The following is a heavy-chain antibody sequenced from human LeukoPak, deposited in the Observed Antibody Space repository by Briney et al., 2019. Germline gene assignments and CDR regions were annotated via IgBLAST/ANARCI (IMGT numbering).Heavy chain of an antibody. CDR1: GFTFSDYY. CDR2: ISSSGSTI. CDR3: AKVPSLYSSGWYYNWFDH. Sequence: GGSLRLSCAASGFTFSDYYMSWIRQAPGKGLEWVSYISSSGSTIYYADSVKGRFTISRDNSKNTLYLQMNSLRTEDTAVYYCAKVPSLYSSGWYYNWFDHWGQGTLVTVSS. J-gene: IGHJ5*02. D-gene: IGHD6-19*01. V-gene: IGHV3-11*01.